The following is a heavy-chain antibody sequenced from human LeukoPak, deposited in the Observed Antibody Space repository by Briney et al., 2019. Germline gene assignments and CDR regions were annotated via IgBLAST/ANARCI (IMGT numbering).Heavy chain of an antibody. CDR2: ISWNSATI. J-gene: IGHJ4*02. Sequence: GRSLRLSCAASGFTFDHYAMHWVRQAPGKGLEWVSSISWNSATIVYAESVRGRFTIARDNPKDSPYLQMNSLRAEDMAFYYCAKDVWPYTYYYDTHPLGGGFDSWGQGTLVTVSS. CDR3: AKDVWPYTYYYDTHPLGGGFDS. V-gene: IGHV3-9*03. CDR1: GFTFDHYA. D-gene: IGHD3-22*01.